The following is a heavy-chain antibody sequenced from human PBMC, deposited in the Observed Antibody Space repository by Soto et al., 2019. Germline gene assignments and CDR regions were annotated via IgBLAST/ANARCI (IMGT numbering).Heavy chain of an antibody. CDR2: ITASGRTP. CDR3: AKVYFGESDGFDI. Sequence: VNLLESGGGWVQPGGSLRLSCAASGFTFRNFAMSWVRKAPGRGLEWVSEITASGRTPSYADSVKGRFTISKDESKNTLYLQMNSLRADDTALYYCAKVYFGESDGFDIWGQGTMVTVSS. D-gene: IGHD3-16*01. V-gene: IGHV3-23*01. CDR1: GFTFRNFA. J-gene: IGHJ3*02.